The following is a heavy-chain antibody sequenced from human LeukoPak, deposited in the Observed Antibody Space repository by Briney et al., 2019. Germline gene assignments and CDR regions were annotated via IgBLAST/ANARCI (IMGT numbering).Heavy chain of an antibody. V-gene: IGHV3-23*01. CDR3: AKLRGIMITFGGVVFDY. CDR1: GFNFSSYA. CDR2: ISGSGGST. Sequence: GRSLRLSCAASGFNFSSYAMRWVRQAPGKGLEWVSAISGSGGSTYYADSVKGRFTISRDNSKSTLYLQMNSLRAEDTAVYYCAKLRGIMITFGGVVFDYWGQGTLVTVSS. D-gene: IGHD3-16*01. J-gene: IGHJ4*02.